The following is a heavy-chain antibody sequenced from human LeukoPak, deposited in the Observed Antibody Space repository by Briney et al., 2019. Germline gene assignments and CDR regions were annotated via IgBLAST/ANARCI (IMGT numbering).Heavy chain of an antibody. D-gene: IGHD6-19*01. J-gene: IGHJ5*02. CDR1: GGSISSYY. CDR3: ARLAVAGIEGAKTWFDP. CDR2: IYTSGST. V-gene: IGHV4-4*07. Sequence: SETLSLTCTVSGGSISSYYWSWIRQPAGKGLEWIGRIYTSGSTNYNPSLKSRVTMSVDTSKNQFSLKLSPVTAADTAVYYCARLAVAGIEGAKTWFDPWGQGTLVTVSS.